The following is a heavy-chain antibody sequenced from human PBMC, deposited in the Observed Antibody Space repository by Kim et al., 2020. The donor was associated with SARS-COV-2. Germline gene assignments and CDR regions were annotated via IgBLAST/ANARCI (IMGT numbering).Heavy chain of an antibody. CDR3: ARDPYPRGYSGYDYTGDY. Sequence: SETLSLTCAVSGGSISSSNWWSWVRQPPGKGLEWIGEIYHSGSTNYNPSLKSRVTISVDKSKNQFSLKLSSVTAADTAVYYCARDPYPRGYSGYDYTGDYWGQGTLVTVSS. CDR1: GGSISSSNW. D-gene: IGHD5-12*01. V-gene: IGHV4-4*02. CDR2: IYHSGST. J-gene: IGHJ4*02.